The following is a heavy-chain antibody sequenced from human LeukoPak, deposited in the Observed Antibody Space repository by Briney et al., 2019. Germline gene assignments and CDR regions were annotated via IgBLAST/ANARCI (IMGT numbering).Heavy chain of an antibody. D-gene: IGHD6-6*01. Sequence: GASVKVSCNASGGTFSSYAISWVRQAPGQGLEWMGGIIPIFGTANYAQKFQGRVTITTDESTSTAYMELSSLRSEDTAVYYCAGGSSSPFDYWGQGTLVTLSS. CDR1: GGTFSSYA. CDR3: AGGSSSPFDY. CDR2: IIPIFGTA. J-gene: IGHJ4*02. V-gene: IGHV1-69*05.